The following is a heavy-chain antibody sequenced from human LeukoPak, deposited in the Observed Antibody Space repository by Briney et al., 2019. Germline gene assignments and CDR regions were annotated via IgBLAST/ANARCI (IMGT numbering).Heavy chain of an antibody. V-gene: IGHV4-34*01. CDR1: GGSFSGYY. J-gene: IGHJ6*02. Sequence: PSETLSLTCAVYGGSFSGYYWSWIRQPPGKGLEWIGEINHSGSTNYSPSLKSRVTISVDTSKNQFSLKLSSVTAADTAVYYCARDFKYYYGMDVWGQGTTVTVSS. CDR3: ARDFKYYYGMDV. CDR2: INHSGST.